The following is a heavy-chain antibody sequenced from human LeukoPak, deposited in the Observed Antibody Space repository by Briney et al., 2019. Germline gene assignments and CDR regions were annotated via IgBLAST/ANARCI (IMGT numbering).Heavy chain of an antibody. D-gene: IGHD2-8*01. CDR2: ISYRGST. CDR3: ARRVLMSSTGVPDTWLDP. Sequence: SQTLSLTCTVSGGSISSGGYCWTWIRQHPGKGLEWIGCISYRGSTYYNPSLKSRVTISVDTSKNQFSLNLGSVTAADTAIYYCARRVLMSSTGVPDTWLDPWGQGILVTVSS. J-gene: IGHJ5*02. V-gene: IGHV4-31*03. CDR1: GGSISSGGYC.